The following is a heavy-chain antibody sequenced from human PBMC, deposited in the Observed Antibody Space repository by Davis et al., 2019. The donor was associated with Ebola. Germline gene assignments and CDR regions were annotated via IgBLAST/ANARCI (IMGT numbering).Heavy chain of an antibody. CDR3: ARDLRRDYYGSGSYYPIPSY. J-gene: IGHJ4*02. CDR1: GYTFTSYG. CDR2: ISAYNGNT. Sequence: ASVKVSCKASGYTFTSYGISWVRQAPGQGLEWMGWISAYNGNTNYAQKLQGRVTMTTDTSTSTAYMELRSLRSDDTAVYYCARDLRRDYYGSGSYYPIPSYWGQGTLVTVSS. V-gene: IGHV1-18*01. D-gene: IGHD3-10*01.